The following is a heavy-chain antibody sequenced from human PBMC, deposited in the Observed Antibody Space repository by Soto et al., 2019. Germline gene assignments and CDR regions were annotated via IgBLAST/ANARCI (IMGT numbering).Heavy chain of an antibody. V-gene: IGHV2-26*01. D-gene: IGHD3-3*01. Sequence: QVTLKESGPVLVNPTETLTLTCTVSGFSLSNARMGVSWIRQPPGKALEWLAHIFSNDEKSYSTSLKSRLTISKDTSKSQVVLTMTNMDPVDTATYYCARIKGYDFWSGYYRFDYWGQGTLVTVSS. CDR1: GFSLSNARMG. CDR3: ARIKGYDFWSGYYRFDY. CDR2: IFSNDEK. J-gene: IGHJ4*02.